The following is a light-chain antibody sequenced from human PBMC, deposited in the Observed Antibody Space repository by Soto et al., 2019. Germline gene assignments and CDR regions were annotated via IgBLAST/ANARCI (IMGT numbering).Light chain of an antibody. Sequence: DIQLTQSPSSLSASVGDRVTITCRASQSINTFLHWYQQKPGKAPRLLIYGASSLHSGVPSRFSGGGSGRVFTLTISSLQPEEFATYYCQQTSSTPQTFGGGTNVEIK. CDR3: QQTSSTPQT. CDR1: QSINTF. J-gene: IGKJ4*01. CDR2: GAS. V-gene: IGKV1-39*01.